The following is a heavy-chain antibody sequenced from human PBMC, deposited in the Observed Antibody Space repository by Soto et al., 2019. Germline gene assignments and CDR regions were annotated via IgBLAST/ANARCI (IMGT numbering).Heavy chain of an antibody. D-gene: IGHD1-26*01. CDR3: ARMATSGTLNWFDP. J-gene: IGHJ5*02. V-gene: IGHV1-8*01. CDR2: MNPNSANT. CDR1: GYTFTNYD. Sequence: QAQLVQSGAEVKEPGASVKVSCKASGYTFTNYDIIWVRQATGQGLEWMGWMNPNSANTGYAQKFQGRVSMTRDTSTNTAYMELSSVRSEDTAIYYCARMATSGTLNWFDPWGQGTLVAVSS.